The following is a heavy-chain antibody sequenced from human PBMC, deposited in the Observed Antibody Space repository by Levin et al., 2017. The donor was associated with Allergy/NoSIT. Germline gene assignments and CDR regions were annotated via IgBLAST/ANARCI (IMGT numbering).Heavy chain of an antibody. CDR2: INWNGGST. Sequence: PGGSLRLSCAASGFTFDDYGMSWVRQAPGKGLEWVSGINWNGGSTGYADSVKGRFTISRDNAKNSLYLQMNSLRAEDTALYYCARSWGFALWFGETDAFDIWGQGTMVTVSS. CDR1: GFTFDDYG. D-gene: IGHD3-10*01. J-gene: IGHJ3*02. V-gene: IGHV3-20*04. CDR3: ARSWGFALWFGETDAFDI.